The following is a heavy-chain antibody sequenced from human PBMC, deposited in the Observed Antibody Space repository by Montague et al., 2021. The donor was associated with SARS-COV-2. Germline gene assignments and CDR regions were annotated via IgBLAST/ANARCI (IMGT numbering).Heavy chain of an antibody. CDR3: ARGARQGYGFRLGSFDY. CDR1: GGSFSGHY. J-gene: IGHJ4*02. CDR2: INNSGST. D-gene: IGHD5-24*01. Sequence: SETLSLTCAVSGGSFSGHYWNWIRQPPGKGLEWIGEINNSGSTNNYPSLKSRVTMSVDTSKNQFSLKLRSVTAADTAVYYCARGARQGYGFRLGSFDYWGQGTLVTVSS. V-gene: IGHV4-34*01.